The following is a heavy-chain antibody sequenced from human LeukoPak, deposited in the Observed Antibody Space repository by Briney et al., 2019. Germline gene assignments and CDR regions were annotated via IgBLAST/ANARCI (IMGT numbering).Heavy chain of an antibody. Sequence: PGGSLRLSCAASGFTFSDYYMSWTRQAPGKGLEWVLYISSSGSTISYADSVNGRFTISRDNAKNSLYPQMNSLRAEDTAVYYCARDYSGSGSYGCFDPWGQGTLVTVSS. V-gene: IGHV3-11*01. CDR2: ISSSGSTI. CDR3: ARDYSGSGSYGCFDP. J-gene: IGHJ5*02. CDR1: GFTFSDYY. D-gene: IGHD3-10*01.